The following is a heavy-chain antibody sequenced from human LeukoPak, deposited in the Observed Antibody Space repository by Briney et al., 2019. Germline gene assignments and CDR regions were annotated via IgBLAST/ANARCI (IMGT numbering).Heavy chain of an antibody. D-gene: IGHD1-26*01. CDR1: GFTVSSNY. CDR3: AKTIVGATKDFDY. V-gene: IGHV3-53*01. J-gene: IGHJ4*02. Sequence: GGSLRLSCAASGFTVSSNYMSWVRQAPGKGLEWVSVIYNDGSTYYADSVKGRFTISRDNSKNTLYLQMNSLRAEDTAVYYCAKTIVGATKDFDYWGQGTLVTVSS. CDR2: IYNDGST.